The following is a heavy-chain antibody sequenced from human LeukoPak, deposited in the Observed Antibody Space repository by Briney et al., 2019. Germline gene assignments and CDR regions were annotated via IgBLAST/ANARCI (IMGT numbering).Heavy chain of an antibody. CDR2: ISAYNGNT. D-gene: IGHD6-13*01. Sequence: ASVKVSCKASGYTFTNYDISWVRQTPGQGLEWMGWISAYNGNTNNAQKFQGRVTMTTDTSPSTAYMELRSLRSDDTAVYYCARHLSWGIAALDVWGKGTTVTVSS. J-gene: IGHJ6*04. V-gene: IGHV1-18*01. CDR1: GYTFTNYD. CDR3: ARHLSWGIAALDV.